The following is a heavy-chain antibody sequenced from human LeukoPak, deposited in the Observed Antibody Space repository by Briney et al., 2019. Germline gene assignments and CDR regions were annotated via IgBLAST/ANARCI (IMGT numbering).Heavy chain of an antibody. V-gene: IGHV1-8*01. Sequence: ASVKVSCKASGYTFTSYDINWVRRATGQGLEWMGWMNPNSGNTGYAQKFQGRVTMTRNTSISTAYMELSSLRSEDTAVYYCARTRIAAAGTYYYYGMDVWGQGTTVTVSS. J-gene: IGHJ6*02. CDR2: MNPNSGNT. CDR3: ARTRIAAAGTYYYYGMDV. D-gene: IGHD6-13*01. CDR1: GYTFTSYD.